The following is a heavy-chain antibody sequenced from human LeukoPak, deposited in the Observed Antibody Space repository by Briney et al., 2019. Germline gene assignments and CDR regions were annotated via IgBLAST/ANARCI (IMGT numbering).Heavy chain of an antibody. V-gene: IGHV3-11*01. D-gene: IGHD2-21*02. Sequence: PGGSLRLSCVASGFTFSDYYMTWIRQAPGKGLEWVSYISSSGSVISYADSVKGRFTVSRDNAKNSLFLQMNSLRAEDTAVYYCASTLVVVTAIGVEYFQSWGQGTLVTVSS. CDR1: GFTFSDYY. CDR2: ISSSGSVI. J-gene: IGHJ1*01. CDR3: ASTLVVVTAIGVEYFQS.